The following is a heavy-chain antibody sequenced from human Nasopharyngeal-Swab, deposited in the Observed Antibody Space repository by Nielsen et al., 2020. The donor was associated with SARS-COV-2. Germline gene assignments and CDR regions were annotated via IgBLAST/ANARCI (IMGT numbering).Heavy chain of an antibody. CDR1: GVSITSQY. J-gene: IGHJ5*02. CDR2: ISHNSGT. CDR3: AKEGATGWFDP. V-gene: IGHV4-59*11. Sequence: SETLSLTCTVSGVSITSQYWSWIRQPPGKGLEWIGYISHNSGTSYNPSLKSRVTMFMDTSKNQFSLRLTSVTAADTAVYYCAKEGATGWFDPCGQGTLVTGSS.